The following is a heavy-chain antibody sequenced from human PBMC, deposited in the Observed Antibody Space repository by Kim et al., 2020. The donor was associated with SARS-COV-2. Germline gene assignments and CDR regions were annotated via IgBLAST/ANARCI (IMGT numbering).Heavy chain of an antibody. J-gene: IGHJ4*02. CDR2: IRGRASTK. CDR1: GFTFDDYA. V-gene: IGHV3-33*08. D-gene: IGHD3-3*01. Sequence: GGSLRLSCIASGFTFDDYAMHWVRQAPGKGLEWIAVIRGRASTKCYADSVKGRFTVSRDNSKNTLSLQMNSLRAEDTALYYCARDGVGAGSRPYYFDYWGQGTLGPVSS. CDR3: ARDGVGAGSRPYYFDY.